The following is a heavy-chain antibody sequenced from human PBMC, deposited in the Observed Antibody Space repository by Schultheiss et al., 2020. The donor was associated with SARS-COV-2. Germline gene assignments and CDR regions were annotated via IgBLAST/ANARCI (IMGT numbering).Heavy chain of an antibody. CDR1: GFTFSSYA. CDR2: ISGRGDDT. Sequence: SCAASGFTFSSYAMSWVRQAPGKGLEWVSGISGRGDDTFYADSVKGRFTISRDNSKNTLYLQMNSLRAEDTAVYYCAKGELWYWGQGTLVTVSS. J-gene: IGHJ4*02. V-gene: IGHV3-23*01. CDR3: AKGELWY. D-gene: IGHD2-21*01.